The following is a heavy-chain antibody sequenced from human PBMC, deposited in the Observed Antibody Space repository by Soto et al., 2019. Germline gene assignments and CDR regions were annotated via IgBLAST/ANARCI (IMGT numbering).Heavy chain of an antibody. V-gene: IGHV4-4*07. CDR2: IYSNGNT. CDR3: ARGGAVATTAHFDH. Sequence: PSETLSLTCTVSGDSINNYYWSWIRLPAGKGLEWIGRIYSNGNTYYNPSLKSRVSMSVEASKNQFSLILKTVTAADTAVYYCARGGAVATTAHFDHWGQGTLVTVSS. J-gene: IGHJ4*02. CDR1: GDSINNYY. D-gene: IGHD5-12*01.